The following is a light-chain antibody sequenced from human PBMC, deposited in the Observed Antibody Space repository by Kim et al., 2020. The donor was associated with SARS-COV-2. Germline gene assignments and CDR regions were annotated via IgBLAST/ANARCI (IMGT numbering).Light chain of an antibody. J-gene: IGLJ2*01. V-gene: IGLV3-19*01. CDR1: SLRTYY. CDR2: GKN. Sequence: ALGQTVRIKCQGDSLRTYYASWYQQKTGQAPILVIYGKNNRPSGIPDRFSGSSSGNTASLTVTGAQAVDEADYYCNSRDKSGDHVVFGGGTKLTVL. CDR3: NSRDKSGDHVV.